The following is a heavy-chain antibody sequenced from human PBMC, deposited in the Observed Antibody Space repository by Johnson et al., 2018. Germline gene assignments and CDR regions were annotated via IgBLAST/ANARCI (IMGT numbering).Heavy chain of an antibody. Sequence: VQLVESGGGLVQPGGSLRLSCVTSGFTFSRYAMTWVRQAPGKGLEWVSAISFSGTTKYADSVKGRFTISRDSSRDTLYLQMNSLRAEDTAVYYCAKDPHDSSWYRYFQHWGQGTLVTVSS. CDR1: GFTFSRYA. V-gene: IGHV3-23*04. D-gene: IGHD6-13*01. CDR3: AKDPHDSSWYRYFQH. J-gene: IGHJ1*01. CDR2: ISFSGTT.